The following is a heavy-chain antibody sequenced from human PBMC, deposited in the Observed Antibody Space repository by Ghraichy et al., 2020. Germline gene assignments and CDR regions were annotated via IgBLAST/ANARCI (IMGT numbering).Heavy chain of an antibody. D-gene: IGHD3-3*01. CDR1: GGSFSGYY. CDR2: INHSGST. CDR3: ARGTITIFGGRWFDP. Sequence: SETLSLTCAVYGGSFSGYYWSWIRQPPGKGLEWIGEINHSGSTNYNPSLKSRVTISVDTSKNQFSLKLSSVTAADTAVYYCARGTITIFGGRWFDPWGQGTLVTVSS. V-gene: IGHV4-34*01. J-gene: IGHJ5*02.